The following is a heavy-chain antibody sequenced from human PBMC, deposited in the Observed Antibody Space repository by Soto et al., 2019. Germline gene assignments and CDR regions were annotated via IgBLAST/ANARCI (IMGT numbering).Heavy chain of an antibody. CDR2: IRSKANSYAT. D-gene: IGHD1-7*01. Sequence: GGSLRLSCAASGFTFSGSAMHWVRQASGRGLEWVGRIRSKANSYATAYAASVKGRFTISRDDSKNTAYLQMNSLKTEDTAMYYCTDGITGTRGYWGQGTLVTVSS. J-gene: IGHJ4*02. V-gene: IGHV3-73*01. CDR1: GFTFSGSA. CDR3: TDGITGTRGY.